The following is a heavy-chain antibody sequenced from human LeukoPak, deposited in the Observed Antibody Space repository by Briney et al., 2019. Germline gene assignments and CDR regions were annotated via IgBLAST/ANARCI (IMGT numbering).Heavy chain of an antibody. CDR2: ISSSSSYI. D-gene: IGHD2-2*01. CDR3: ARGIMAKDIVVVPAEAYYYGMDV. CDR1: GFTFSSYS. V-gene: IGHV3-21*01. J-gene: IGHJ6*02. Sequence: GGSLRLSRAASGFTFSSYSMNWVRQAPGKGLEWVSSISSSSSYIYYADSVKGRFTISRDNAKNSLYLQMNSLRAEDTAVYYCARGIMAKDIVVVPAEAYYYGMDVWGQGTTVTVSS.